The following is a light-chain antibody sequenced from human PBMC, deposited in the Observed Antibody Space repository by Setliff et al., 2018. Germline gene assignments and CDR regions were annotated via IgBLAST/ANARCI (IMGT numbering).Light chain of an antibody. CDR3: QSYDSSLSAYV. CDR2: GNN. CDR1: SSNIGTGYD. V-gene: IGLV1-40*01. Sequence: SVLTQPPSVSGAPGQRVIISYAGSSSNIGTGYDVHWYQQLPGTAPKLLMYGNNIRPSGVPDRFSGSQSGTSASLAITGLLAEDEADYYCQSYDSSLSAYVFGTGTKVTV. J-gene: IGLJ1*01.